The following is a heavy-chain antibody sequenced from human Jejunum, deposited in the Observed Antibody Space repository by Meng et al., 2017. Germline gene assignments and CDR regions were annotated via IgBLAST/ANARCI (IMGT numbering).Heavy chain of an antibody. CDR1: GSIFSSYA. Sequence: GESLKISCAASGSIFSSYAMSWVRHAPGKGLEWVSLLSGSGESTSYAESVKGRFTISRDNSKNTLYLQMNSLRAEDTAIYYCAGVKRVDGSFDIWGQGTMVTVSS. D-gene: IGHD3-10*01. CDR2: LSGSGEST. V-gene: IGHV3-23*01. CDR3: AGVKRVDGSFDI. J-gene: IGHJ3*02.